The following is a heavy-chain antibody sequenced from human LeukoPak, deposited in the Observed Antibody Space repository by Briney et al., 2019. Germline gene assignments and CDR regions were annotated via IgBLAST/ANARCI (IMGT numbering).Heavy chain of an antibody. CDR1: GYTFTSYG. Sequence: ASVKVSCKASGYTFTSYGISWVRQAPGQGLEWMGWISAYNGNTNYAQKLQGRVTMTTDTSTSTAYMELRSLRSGDTAVYYCARDRPSIAGKDAFDIWGQGTMVTVSS. V-gene: IGHV1-18*01. CDR2: ISAYNGNT. CDR3: ARDRPSIAGKDAFDI. D-gene: IGHD6-6*01. J-gene: IGHJ3*02.